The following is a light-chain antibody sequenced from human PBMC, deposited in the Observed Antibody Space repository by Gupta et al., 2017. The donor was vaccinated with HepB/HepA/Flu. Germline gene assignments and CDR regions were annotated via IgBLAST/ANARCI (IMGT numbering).Light chain of an antibody. CDR1: QSVSSSY. Sequence: EIVLTQSPGTLSLSPGERATLSCRASQSVSSSYLAWYQQKPGQAPRLRIYGASSRATGIPDRFSGSGSGTDFNLTISRLEPEDFAVYYCQQYDSSPLTFGGGTKVEIK. CDR2: GAS. J-gene: IGKJ4*01. V-gene: IGKV3-20*01. CDR3: QQYDSSPLT.